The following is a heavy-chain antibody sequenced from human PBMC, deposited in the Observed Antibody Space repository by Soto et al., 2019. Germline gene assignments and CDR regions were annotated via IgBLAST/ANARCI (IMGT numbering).Heavy chain of an antibody. D-gene: IGHD1-20*01. CDR3: ARGITGTSGLFDP. V-gene: IGHV4-4*07. CDR1: GGSISSYY. Sequence: QVQLQESGPGLVKPSETLSLTGTVSGGSISSYYWSWIRQPAGKGLEWIGRIYTSGSTNYKPSLKRRVTMSVDTPKNQLSLKQSSVAAADTAVYYCARGITGTSGLFDPWGQGTLVTVSS. J-gene: IGHJ5*01. CDR2: IYTSGST.